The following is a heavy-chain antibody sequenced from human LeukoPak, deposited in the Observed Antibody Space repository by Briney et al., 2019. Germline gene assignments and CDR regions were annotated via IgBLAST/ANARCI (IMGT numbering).Heavy chain of an antibody. CDR2: IKEDGSEK. J-gene: IGHJ3*02. V-gene: IGHV3-7*01. D-gene: IGHD4-17*01. CDR1: GFTFSNYW. CDR3: ARGAFSDYGDYVDAFDI. Sequence: GGSLRLSCAASGFTFSNYWMSWVRQTPGKGLEWVANIKEDGSEKYYVDSAKGRFTISRDNTKNSLYLRMNSLRVEDTAVYYCARGAFSDYGDYVDAFDIWGQGTMVTVSS.